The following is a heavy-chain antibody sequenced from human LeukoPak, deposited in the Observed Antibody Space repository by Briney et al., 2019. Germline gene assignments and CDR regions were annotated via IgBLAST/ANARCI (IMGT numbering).Heavy chain of an antibody. CDR3: AKVLAAAARSFDY. CDR1: GFTFSSYG. Sequence: GGTLRLSCAASGFTFSSYGMSWVRQAPGKGLEWVSAISGSGGSTYYADSVKGRFTISRDNSKNTLYLQMNSLRAEDTAVYYCAKVLAAAARSFDYWGQGTLVTVSS. D-gene: IGHD6-13*01. V-gene: IGHV3-23*01. J-gene: IGHJ4*02. CDR2: ISGSGGST.